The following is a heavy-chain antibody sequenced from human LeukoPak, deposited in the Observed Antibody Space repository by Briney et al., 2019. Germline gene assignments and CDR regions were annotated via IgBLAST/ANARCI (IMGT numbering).Heavy chain of an antibody. CDR1: GGSISSGGYY. Sequence: PSETLSLTCTVSGGSISSGGYYWRWIRQHPGKGLEWIGYIYYSGSTYYNPSLKSRVTISVDTSKNQFSLKLSSVTAADTAVYYCARSRYYDSCGYPPLDYWGQGTLVTVSS. CDR2: IYYSGST. D-gene: IGHD3-22*01. J-gene: IGHJ4*02. V-gene: IGHV4-31*03. CDR3: ARSRYYDSCGYPPLDY.